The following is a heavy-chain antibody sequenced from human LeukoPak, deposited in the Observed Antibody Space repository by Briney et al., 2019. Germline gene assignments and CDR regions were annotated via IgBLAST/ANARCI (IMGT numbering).Heavy chain of an antibody. Sequence: GGSLRLSCTASGFTFSSSAITWVRQAPGKGLEWVSGISGSGSGTYYADFVKGRFTITRDNSKNTMYLEMNSLRAEDTAVYYCAKMNGYMDVWGKGTTVTVSS. CDR2: ISGSGSGT. CDR1: GFTFSSSA. CDR3: AKMNGYMDV. D-gene: IGHD1-1*01. J-gene: IGHJ6*03. V-gene: IGHV3-23*01.